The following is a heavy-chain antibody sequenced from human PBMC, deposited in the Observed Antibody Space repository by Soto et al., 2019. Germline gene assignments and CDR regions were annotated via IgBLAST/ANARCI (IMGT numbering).Heavy chain of an antibody. Sequence: PGGSMRLSCAASEFTFSSYWMSWVRQAPGKGLEWVANIKQDGSEKYYVDSVKGRFTTSRDESKNSVYLQMNSLKTEDTAVYYCVRATYFSDSSGYTRCFDYWGQGTLVTVSS. V-gene: IGHV3-7*03. J-gene: IGHJ4*02. CDR2: IKQDGSEK. D-gene: IGHD3-22*01. CDR1: EFTFSSYW. CDR3: VRATYFSDSSGYTRCFDY.